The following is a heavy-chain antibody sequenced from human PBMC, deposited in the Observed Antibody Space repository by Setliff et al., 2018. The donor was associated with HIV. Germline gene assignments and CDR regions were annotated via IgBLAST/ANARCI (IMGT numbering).Heavy chain of an antibody. CDR2: INTEHGGA. D-gene: IGHD3-22*01. CDR3: ATTEGGYTINSDSSGSRCFDH. J-gene: IGHJ4*02. Sequence: ASVKVSCKASGYTFSDYEIHWLRQAPGQGPEWLGWINTEHGGAYYAQNFQGRVSVTRDTSISTVYMELRSLKSDDTAIYYCATTEGGYTINSDSSGSRCFDHWGQGTLVTVSS. CDR1: GYTFSDYE. V-gene: IGHV1-2*02.